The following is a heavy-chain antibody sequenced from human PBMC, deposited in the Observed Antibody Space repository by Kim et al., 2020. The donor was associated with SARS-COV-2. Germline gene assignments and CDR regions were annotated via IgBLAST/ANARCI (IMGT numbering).Heavy chain of an antibody. V-gene: IGHV3-74*01. Sequence: SYAAPVKGRFTITRGTGKNTVYVQMNSLRAEDTAVYYCARGPNYYGMDVWGQGTTVTVSS. CDR3: ARGPNYYGMDV. J-gene: IGHJ6*02.